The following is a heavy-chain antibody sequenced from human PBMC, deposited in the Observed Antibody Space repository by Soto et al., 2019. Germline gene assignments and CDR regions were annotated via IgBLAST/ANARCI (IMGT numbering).Heavy chain of an antibody. CDR2: MNPNSGNT. Sequence: ASVKVSCKASGYTFTSYDINWVRQATGQGLEWMGWMNPNSGNTGYAQKFQGRVTMTRNTSISTAYMELSSLRSEDTVVYYCARSPTSRPSDIVVVVAADYYGMDVWGQGTTVTVSS. D-gene: IGHD2-15*01. CDR1: GYTFTSYD. J-gene: IGHJ6*02. V-gene: IGHV1-8*01. CDR3: ARSPTSRPSDIVVVVAADYYGMDV.